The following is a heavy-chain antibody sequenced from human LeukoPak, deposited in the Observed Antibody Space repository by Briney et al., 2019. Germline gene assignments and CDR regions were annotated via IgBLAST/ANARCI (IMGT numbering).Heavy chain of an antibody. Sequence: SETLSLTCTVSGGSISSSSYYWGWIRQPPGKGLEWIGSIYYSGSTYYNPSLKSRVTISVDTSKNQFSLKLSSVTAADTAVYYCARGQFGELSYSGWFDPWGQGTLVTVSS. V-gene: IGHV4-39*07. J-gene: IGHJ5*02. CDR3: ARGQFGELSYSGWFDP. CDR2: IYYSGST. CDR1: GGSISSSSYY. D-gene: IGHD3-10*01.